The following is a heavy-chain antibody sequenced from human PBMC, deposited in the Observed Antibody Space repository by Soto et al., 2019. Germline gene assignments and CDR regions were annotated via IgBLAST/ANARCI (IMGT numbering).Heavy chain of an antibody. Sequence: EVQLLESGGALVQPGGSLRISCATSGFTFSSYAMNWVRQAQGKGLELVSAMSGSGLSTSYAASVKGRFTISRDNSKNTLYPHMNSLRAEDTAVYYCARNDSGGLLDYWGQGTLVTVSS. CDR3: ARNDSGGLLDY. CDR1: GFTFSSYA. J-gene: IGHJ4*02. CDR2: MSGSGLST. V-gene: IGHV3-23*01. D-gene: IGHD3-22*01.